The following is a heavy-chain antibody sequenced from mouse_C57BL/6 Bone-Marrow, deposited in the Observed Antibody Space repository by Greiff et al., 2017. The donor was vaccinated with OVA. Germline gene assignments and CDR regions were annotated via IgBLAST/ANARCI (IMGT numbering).Heavy chain of an antibody. CDR2: IRLKSDNYAT. D-gene: IGHD2-1*01. J-gene: IGHJ2*01. Sequence: VQLKESGGGLVQPGGSMKLSCVASGFTFSNYWMNWVRQSPEKGLEWVAQIRLKSDNYATHYAESVKGRFTISRDDSKSSVYLQMNNLRAEDTGIYYCTIYYGNYLDYWGQGTTLTVSS. CDR3: TIYYGNYLDY. CDR1: GFTFSNYW. V-gene: IGHV6-3*01.